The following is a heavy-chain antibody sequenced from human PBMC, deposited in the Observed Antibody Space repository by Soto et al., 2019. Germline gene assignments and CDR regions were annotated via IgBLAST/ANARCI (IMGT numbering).Heavy chain of an antibody. CDR1: GFDFNTYR. V-gene: IGHV3-30*18. CDR2: ISFDGGNQ. CDR3: AKDSSVTAAGSGGWFDP. Sequence: QVQLVQSGGGVVQPGRSLRLACAASGFDFNTYRLHWVRQAPGKGLEWVAGISFDGGNQYYADSVKGRFTISRDKSNNTLYLQMNGLGAEDTATYYCAKDSSVTAAGSGGWFDPWGQGTLVIVSS. J-gene: IGHJ5*02. D-gene: IGHD6-13*01.